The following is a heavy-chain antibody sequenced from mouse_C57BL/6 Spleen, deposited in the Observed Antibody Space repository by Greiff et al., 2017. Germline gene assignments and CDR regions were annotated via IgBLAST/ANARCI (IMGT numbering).Heavy chain of an antibody. CDR3: ARRGFLLGGYAMDY. CDR1: GYAFSSYW. Sequence: VKLVESGAELVKPGASVKISCKASGYAFSSYWMNWVKQRPGKGLEWIGQIYPGDGDTNYNGKFKGKATLTADKSSSTAYMQLSSLTSEDSAVYFCARRGFLLGGYAMDYWGQGTSVTVSS. CDR2: IYPGDGDT. V-gene: IGHV1-80*01. J-gene: IGHJ4*01.